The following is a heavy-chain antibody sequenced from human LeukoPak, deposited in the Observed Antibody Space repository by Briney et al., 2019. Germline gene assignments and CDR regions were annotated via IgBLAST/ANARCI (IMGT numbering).Heavy chain of an antibody. Sequence: PGGSLRLSCAASGFTFSSYSMNWVRQAPGKGLEWVSSISSSSSYIYYADSVKGRYTISRDNAKNSLYLQMNSLRAEDTAVYYCAELGITMIGGVWGKGTTVTISS. CDR1: GFTFSSYS. J-gene: IGHJ6*04. CDR2: ISSSSSYI. D-gene: IGHD3-10*02. CDR3: AELGITMIGGV. V-gene: IGHV3-21*01.